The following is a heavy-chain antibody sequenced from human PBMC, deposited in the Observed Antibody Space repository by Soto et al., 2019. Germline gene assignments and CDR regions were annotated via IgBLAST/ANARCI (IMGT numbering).Heavy chain of an antibody. CDR2: IYSSGSS. D-gene: IGHD4-17*01. CDR3: ARLFTVTTEYYFGMDV. CDR1: GGSISGSY. J-gene: IGHJ6*02. Sequence: VQLRESGPGLVKPSETLSLSCTVSGGSISGSYWSWVRQPAGKGLEWIGRIYSSGSSNYNPSLNSRLTRSLDTSKNQFALKLRSVTAADTAIYYCARLFTVTTEYYFGMDVWGQGTTVTVSS. V-gene: IGHV4-4*07.